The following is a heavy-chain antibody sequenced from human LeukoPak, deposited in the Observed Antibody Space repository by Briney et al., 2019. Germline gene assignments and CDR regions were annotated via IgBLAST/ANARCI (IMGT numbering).Heavy chain of an antibody. CDR2: IYHSGST. CDR3: ARQEVAGPPLDY. CDR1: GGSISSSHW. V-gene: IGHV4-4*02. D-gene: IGHD6-19*01. Sequence: SGTLSLTCAVSGGSISSSHWWSWVRQPPGKGLEWIGEIYHSGSTNYNSSLKSRVTISVDKSKNQFSLNLNSVTAADTAVYYCARQEVAGPPLDYWGQGTLVTVSS. J-gene: IGHJ4*02.